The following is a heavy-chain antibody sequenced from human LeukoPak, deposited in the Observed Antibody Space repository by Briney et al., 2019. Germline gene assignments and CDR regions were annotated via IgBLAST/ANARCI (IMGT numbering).Heavy chain of an antibody. J-gene: IGHJ4*02. D-gene: IGHD2-15*01. Sequence: GASVKVSCKASGYTFTGYYMHWVRQAPGQGLEWMGWINPNSGGTNYAQKFQGRVTMTRDTSISTAYMELSRLRSDDTAVYYCVRGPRYSGYYFDYWGQGTLVTVSS. V-gene: IGHV1-2*02. CDR1: GYTFTGYY. CDR2: INPNSGGT. CDR3: VRGPRYSGYYFDY.